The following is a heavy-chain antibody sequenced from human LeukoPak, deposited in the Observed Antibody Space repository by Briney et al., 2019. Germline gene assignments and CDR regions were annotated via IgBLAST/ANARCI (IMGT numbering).Heavy chain of an antibody. J-gene: IGHJ6*03. CDR1: GYTFNSYA. Sequence: GASVKVSCKAAGYTFNSYAISWVRQAPGQGLEWMGYIITYNGNTKYAQKVQGRVTMTTDASTNTAYMELRSLRSDDTAVYYCAKTTVTSEDYSYYYMDDWGRGTTVNVSS. V-gene: IGHV1-18*01. CDR3: AKTTVTSEDYSYYYMDD. CDR2: IITYNGNT. D-gene: IGHD4-17*01.